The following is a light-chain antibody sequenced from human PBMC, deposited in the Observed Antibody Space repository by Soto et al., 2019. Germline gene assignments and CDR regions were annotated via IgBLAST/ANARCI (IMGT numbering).Light chain of an antibody. V-gene: IGKV3-20*01. CDR3: QQYDSTPPT. J-gene: IGKJ1*01. CDR1: QSVNSNY. CDR2: GAS. Sequence: EIVWTQSPGTLSLSPGERATLSCRASQSVNSNYLAWYQRKPGQAPRLLIYGASNRATDIPYRFSASGSGTDFTLTITRLEAEDFAVYYCQQYDSTPPTFGQGTKVEVK.